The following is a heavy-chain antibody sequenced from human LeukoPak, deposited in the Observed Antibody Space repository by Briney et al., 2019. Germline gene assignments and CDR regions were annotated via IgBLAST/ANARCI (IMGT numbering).Heavy chain of an antibody. Sequence: GGSLRLSCGASGFTFSSYAMSWVRQAPGKGLEWVSAISGSGGSTYYADSVKGRFTISRDNSKNTLYLQMNSLRAEDTAVYYCAKGTVTTPGYYYYMDVWGKGTTVTVSS. CDR2: ISGSGGST. V-gene: IGHV3-23*01. CDR1: GFTFSSYA. D-gene: IGHD4-11*01. CDR3: AKGTVTTPGYYYYMDV. J-gene: IGHJ6*03.